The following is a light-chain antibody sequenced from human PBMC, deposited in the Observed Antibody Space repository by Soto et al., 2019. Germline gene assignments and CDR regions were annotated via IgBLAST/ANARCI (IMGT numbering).Light chain of an antibody. CDR3: TSHTASSTWV. J-gene: IGLJ3*02. CDR1: SSDVGYDNY. V-gene: IGLV2-14*01. CDR2: EVS. Sequence: QSVLTQPASVSGSPGQSITISCTGTSSDVGYDNYVSWFQQHPGKAPKLMIYEVSRRPSGVSNRFSGSKSANPASLTISGLQAEDEADYYCTSHTASSTWVFGGGTKLTVL.